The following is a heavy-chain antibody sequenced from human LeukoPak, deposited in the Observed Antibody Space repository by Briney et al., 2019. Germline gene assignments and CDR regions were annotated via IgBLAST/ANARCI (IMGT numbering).Heavy chain of an antibody. CDR1: GFTFSSYW. V-gene: IGHV3-7*01. J-gene: IGHJ4*02. D-gene: IGHD3-22*01. CDR2: IKQDGSEK. CDR3: ARELYDSSGYSTNEDY. Sequence: PGGSLRLSCAASGFTFSSYWMSWVRQAPGKGLEWVANIKQDGSEKYYVDSVKGRFTISRDNAKNSLYLQMNSLRAEDTAVYYCARELYDSSGYSTNEDYWGQGTLVTVSS.